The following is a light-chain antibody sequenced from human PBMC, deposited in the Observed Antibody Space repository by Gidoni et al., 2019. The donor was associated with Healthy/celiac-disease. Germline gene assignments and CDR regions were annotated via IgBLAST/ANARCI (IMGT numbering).Light chain of an antibody. Sequence: DIQMTQSPSSLSASVGDRVTITRRASQSISSYLNWYQQKPGKAPKLLIYAASSLQSGVPSRFSGSGSGTDFTLIISSLQPEDFATYYCQQSYSTPRTFGQGTKVEIK. J-gene: IGKJ1*01. CDR2: AAS. CDR3: QQSYSTPRT. CDR1: QSISSY. V-gene: IGKV1-39*01.